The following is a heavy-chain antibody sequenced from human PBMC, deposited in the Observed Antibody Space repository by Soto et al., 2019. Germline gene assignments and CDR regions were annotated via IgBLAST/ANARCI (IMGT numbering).Heavy chain of an antibody. V-gene: IGHV3-21*01. CDR2: ISSGSSSGSTYI. Sequence: EVQLVESGGGLVKPGGSLRLSCAASGFTFSSYNWNWVRQAPGKGLEWVSCISSGSSSGSTYIYYADSLKGRFTISRDNAKNSLYLQMNSLRADDTAVYYCASGMLRGAETDYWGQGTLVTVSS. J-gene: IGHJ4*02. CDR3: ASGMLRGAETDY. CDR1: GFTFSSYN. D-gene: IGHD3-10*01.